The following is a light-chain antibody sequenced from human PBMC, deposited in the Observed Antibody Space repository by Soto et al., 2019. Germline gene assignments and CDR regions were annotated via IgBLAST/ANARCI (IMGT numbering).Light chain of an antibody. Sequence: QSVLTQPASVSGSPGQSITISCTGTSSDVGSYNLVSWYQQHPGKAPKLMIYEGSKRPSGVSNRFSGSKSGNTASLTISGLQAEDEADYYCCSYAGSSTVFGIGTKVIVL. CDR1: SSDVGSYNL. CDR3: CSYAGSSTV. V-gene: IGLV2-23*01. CDR2: EGS. J-gene: IGLJ2*01.